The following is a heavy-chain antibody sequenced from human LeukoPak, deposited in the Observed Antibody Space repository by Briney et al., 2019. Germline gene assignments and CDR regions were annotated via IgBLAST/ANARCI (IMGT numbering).Heavy chain of an antibody. CDR1: GGSISSGDYY. Sequence: PSETLSLTCTVSGGSISSGDYYWSWIRQPPGKGLEWIGYIYYSGSTYYNPSLKSRVTISVDTSKNQFSLKLSSVTAADTAVYYCARGQATTFLDGLGYDPYYFDYWGRGTLVTVSS. D-gene: IGHD3/OR15-3a*01. V-gene: IGHV4-30-4*01. J-gene: IGHJ4*02. CDR2: IYYSGST. CDR3: ARGQATTFLDGLGYDPYYFDY.